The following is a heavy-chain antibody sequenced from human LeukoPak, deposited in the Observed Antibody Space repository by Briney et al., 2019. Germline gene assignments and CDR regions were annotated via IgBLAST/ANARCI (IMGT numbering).Heavy chain of an antibody. Sequence: GGSLRLSCAASGFTFSSYAMSWVRQAPGKGLEWVSAIRDGGSNTYYADSVKGRFTISRDNSKNTLYLQMNSLRAEDTAVYYCAKSQRGGYSSSWYDQSIFVYWGQRTLVTVSS. V-gene: IGHV3-23*01. D-gene: IGHD6-13*01. J-gene: IGHJ4*02. CDR3: AKSQRGGYSSSWYDQSIFVY. CDR1: GFTFSSYA. CDR2: IRDGGSNT.